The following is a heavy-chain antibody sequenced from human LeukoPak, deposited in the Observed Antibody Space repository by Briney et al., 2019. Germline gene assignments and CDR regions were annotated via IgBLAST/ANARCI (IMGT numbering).Heavy chain of an antibody. CDR3: ASLWQLGLLIDY. CDR2: IYYSGST. V-gene: IGHV4-39*07. CDR1: GGSISSSSYY. D-gene: IGHD6-6*01. J-gene: IGHJ4*02. Sequence: SETLSLTCTASGGSISSSSYYWGWIRQPPGKGLEWIGTIYYSGSTYYNPSLRSRVTISVDTSKNQFSLKLSSVTAADTAVYYCASLWQLGLLIDYWGQGTLVTVSS.